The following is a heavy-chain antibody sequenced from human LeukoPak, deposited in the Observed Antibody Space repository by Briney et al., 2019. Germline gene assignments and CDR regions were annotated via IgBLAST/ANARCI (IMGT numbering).Heavy chain of an antibody. Sequence: ASVKVSCKASGYTFTDYYMHWVRQAPGQGLEWMGWINPNSGDTNYAQKFQGRVTMTRDTSITTAYMELNRLRSDDTAVYYCARAPTYCTNGVCYIGGWFDPWGQGTLVTVSS. V-gene: IGHV1-2*02. CDR1: GYTFTDYY. CDR2: INPNSGDT. CDR3: ARAPTYCTNGVCYIGGWFDP. D-gene: IGHD2-8*01. J-gene: IGHJ5*02.